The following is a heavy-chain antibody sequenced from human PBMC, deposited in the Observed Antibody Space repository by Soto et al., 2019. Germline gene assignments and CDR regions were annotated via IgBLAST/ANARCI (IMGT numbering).Heavy chain of an antibody. Sequence: TLSLTCTVSGGSINSGGYYWIWIRQHPGKGLEWIGYIYNSGSTYYNPSLKSRITISVDTSKNQFSLKLSSVTVADTAVYYCAREEVAYYGSGSYNWFDPWGQGTLVTVSS. CDR1: GGSINSGGYY. D-gene: IGHD3-10*01. CDR3: AREEVAYYGSGSYNWFDP. CDR2: IYNSGST. V-gene: IGHV4-31*03. J-gene: IGHJ5*02.